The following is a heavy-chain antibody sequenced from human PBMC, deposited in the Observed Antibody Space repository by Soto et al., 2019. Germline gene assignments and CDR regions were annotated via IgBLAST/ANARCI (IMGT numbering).Heavy chain of an antibody. J-gene: IGHJ3*02. CDR1: GGSISSYY. CDR3: ARAARNDAFGI. CDR2: IYYSGST. V-gene: IGHV4-59*01. Sequence: SETLSLTCTVSGGSISSYYWSWIRQPPGKGLEWIGYIYYSGSTNYNPSLKSRVTISVDTSKNQFSLKLSSVTAADTAVYYCARAARNDAFGIWGQGTMVTVSS.